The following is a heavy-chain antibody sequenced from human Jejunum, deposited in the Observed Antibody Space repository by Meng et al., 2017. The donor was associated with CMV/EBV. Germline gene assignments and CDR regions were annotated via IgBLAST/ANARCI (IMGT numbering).Heavy chain of an antibody. D-gene: IGHD3-3*01. V-gene: IGHV1-18*01. CDR2: ISPYNDNA. CDR1: GYTFSNSG. Sequence: CKASGYTFSNSGFTWVRRAPGQGLEWMGYISPYNDNANYAQKFQGRVTMTRDTSTSTAYMELRSLRADDTAVYYCARVFGVAYFDSWGQGTLVTVSS. J-gene: IGHJ4*02. CDR3: ARVFGVAYFDS.